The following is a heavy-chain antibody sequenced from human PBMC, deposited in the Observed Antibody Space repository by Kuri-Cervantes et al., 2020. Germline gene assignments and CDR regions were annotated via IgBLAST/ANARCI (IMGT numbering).Heavy chain of an antibody. CDR1: GFTFSSYG. CDR3: RVNGGNSFYFDY. D-gene: IGHD4-23*01. V-gene: IGHV3-30*03. Sequence: GGSLRLSCAASGFTFSSYGMHWVRQAPGKGLEWVAVISYDGSNKYYADSVKGRFTISRDNSKNTLYLQMNSLRAEDTAVYYCRVNGGNSFYFDYWGQGTRVT. J-gene: IGHJ4*02. CDR2: ISYDGSNK.